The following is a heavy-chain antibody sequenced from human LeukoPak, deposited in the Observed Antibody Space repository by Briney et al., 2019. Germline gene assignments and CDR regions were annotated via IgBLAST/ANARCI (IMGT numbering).Heavy chain of an antibody. J-gene: IGHJ4*02. D-gene: IGHD3-16*02. Sequence: GGSLRLSCAASGFTFDDYTMHWVRQAPGKGLEWVSLISWDGGSTYYADSVKGRFTISRDNSKNSLYLQMNSLRTEDTALYYCAKEKGDDYVWGSYRYLGHNYFDYWGQGTLVTVSS. V-gene: IGHV3-43*01. CDR3: AKEKGDDYVWGSYRYLGHNYFDY. CDR1: GFTFDDYT. CDR2: ISWDGGST.